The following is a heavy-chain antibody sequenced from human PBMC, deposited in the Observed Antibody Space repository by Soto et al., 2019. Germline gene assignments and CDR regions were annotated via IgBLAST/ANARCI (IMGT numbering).Heavy chain of an antibody. V-gene: IGHV1-18*01. D-gene: IGHD3-22*01. Sequence: ASVKVSCKASGYTFTSYGISWVRQAPGQGLEWMGWISVYNDKTNYGQKFQGRVSMTTDTSTSTAYMELRSLRSDDTAVYYCARDGPMYYYDSSGHDAFDIWGQGTMVTVAS. CDR2: ISVYNDKT. CDR1: GYTFTSYG. CDR3: ARDGPMYYYDSSGHDAFDI. J-gene: IGHJ3*02.